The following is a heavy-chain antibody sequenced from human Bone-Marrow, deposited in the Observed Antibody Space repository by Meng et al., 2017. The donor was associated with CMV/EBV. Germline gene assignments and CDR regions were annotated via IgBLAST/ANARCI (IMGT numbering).Heavy chain of an antibody. D-gene: IGHD4-23*01. CDR3: ARGHSGGAYYFDY. V-gene: IGHV3-21*01. CDR2: ISSSSSYI. J-gene: IGHJ4*02. Sequence: GGSLRLSCAASGFTFSSYSMNWVRQAPGKGLEWVSSISSSSSYIYYADSVKGRFTISRDNAKNSLYLQMNSLRAEDTAVYYCARGHSGGAYYFDYWGQGTLVTVSS. CDR1: GFTFSSYS.